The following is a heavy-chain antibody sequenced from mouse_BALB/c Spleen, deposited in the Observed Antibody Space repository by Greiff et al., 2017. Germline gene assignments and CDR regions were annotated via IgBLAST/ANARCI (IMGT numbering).Heavy chain of an antibody. CDR3: AREGKWLLREGYCYAMDY. V-gene: IGHV5-9-4*01. J-gene: IGHJ4*01. CDR1: GFTFSSYA. Sequence: EVQRVESGGGLVKPGGSLKLSCAASGFTFSSYAMSWVRQSPEKRLEWVAEISSGGSYTYYPDTVTGRFTISRDNAKNTLYLEMSSLRSEDTAMYYWAREGKWLLREGYCYAMDYWGQGTSVTVSS. D-gene: IGHD2-3*01. CDR2: ISSGGSYT.